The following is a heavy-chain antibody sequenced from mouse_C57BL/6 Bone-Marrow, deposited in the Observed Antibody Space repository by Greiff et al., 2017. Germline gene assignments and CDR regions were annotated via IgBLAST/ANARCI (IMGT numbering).Heavy chain of an antibody. CDR3: ARDYYGNYGAY. Sequence: EVKLMESGPGLVKPSQSLSLTCSVTGYSITSGYYWNWIRQFPGNKLEWMGYISYDGSNNYNPSLKNRISITRDTSKNQFFLKLNSVTTEDTATYYCARDYYGNYGAYWGQGTLVTVSA. CDR1: GYSITSGYY. J-gene: IGHJ3*01. V-gene: IGHV3-6*01. CDR2: ISYDGSN. D-gene: IGHD2-1*01.